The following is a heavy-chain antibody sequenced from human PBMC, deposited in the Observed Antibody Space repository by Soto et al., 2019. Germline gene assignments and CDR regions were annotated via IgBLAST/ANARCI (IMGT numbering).Heavy chain of an antibody. CDR2: IDPSDSYT. V-gene: IGHV5-10-1*01. CDR1: GYSFTSYW. D-gene: IGHD3-16*01. CDR3: ARLSRASFALDV. Sequence: GASLKISCKGSGYSFTSYWISWVRQMPGKGLEWMGRIDPSDSYTNYSPSFQGHVTISADKSISTAYLQWSSLKASDSAVYYCARLSRASFALDVWGQGTTVTVSS. J-gene: IGHJ6*02.